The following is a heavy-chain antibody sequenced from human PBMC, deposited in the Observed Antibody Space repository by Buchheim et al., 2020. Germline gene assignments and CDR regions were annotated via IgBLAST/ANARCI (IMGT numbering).Heavy chain of an antibody. V-gene: IGHV3-48*01. J-gene: IGHJ5*02. Sequence: EVQLVESGGGLVQPGGSLRLSCAASGFTFSSYSMNWVRQAPGKGLEWVSYISSSSSTIYYADSVKGRFPISRDNAKNSLYLQMNSLRAEDTAVYYCARAGSSGWLRGRNWFDPWGQGTL. CDR1: GFTFSSYS. D-gene: IGHD6-19*01. CDR3: ARAGSSGWLRGRNWFDP. CDR2: ISSSSSTI.